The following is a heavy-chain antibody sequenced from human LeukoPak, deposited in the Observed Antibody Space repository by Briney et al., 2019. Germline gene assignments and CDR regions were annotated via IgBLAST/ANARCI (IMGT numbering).Heavy chain of an antibody. J-gene: IGHJ5*02. D-gene: IGHD6-13*01. Sequence: PGGSLRLSCVASGFTFSSNGMHWVRQAPGKGLEWVSSISSSSSYIYYADSVKGRFTISRDNAKNSLYLQMNSLRAEDTAVYYCARGRQQLVLGFFVWWFDPWGQGTLVTVSS. CDR1: GFTFSSNG. CDR2: ISSSSSYI. CDR3: ARGRQQLVLGFFVWWFDP. V-gene: IGHV3-21*01.